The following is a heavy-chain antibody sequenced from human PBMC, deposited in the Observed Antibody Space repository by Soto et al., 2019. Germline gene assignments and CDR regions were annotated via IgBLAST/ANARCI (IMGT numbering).Heavy chain of an antibody. V-gene: IGHV1-8*01. Sequence: QVQLVQSGAEVKKPGASVKVSCKASGYTFTSYDINWVRQATGQGLEWMGWMNPNSGNTGYAQKFQGRVTMTRNTSISTAYMELSSLRSEHTAVYYCARGVDTAMVPYYYYGMDVWGQGTTVTVSS. CDR1: GYTFTSYD. D-gene: IGHD5-18*01. CDR3: ARGVDTAMVPYYYYGMDV. CDR2: MNPNSGNT. J-gene: IGHJ6*02.